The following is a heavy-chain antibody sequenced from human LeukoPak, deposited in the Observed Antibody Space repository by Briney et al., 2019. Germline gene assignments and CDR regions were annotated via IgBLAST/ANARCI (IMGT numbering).Heavy chain of an antibody. D-gene: IGHD3-22*01. CDR3: ARVHFYDSSGYSPIYP. V-gene: IGHV1-2*02. CDR1: GYTFTDYY. Sequence: ASVTVSFTASGYTFTDYYMHWLRQAPAQGLEGMGWINTNSGGTNYSQKFHGRVTITRDTAISTAYMELCRLKSDDTAVYCCARVHFYDSSGYSPIYPWGEGRLVSDSS. CDR2: INTNSGGT. J-gene: IGHJ4*02.